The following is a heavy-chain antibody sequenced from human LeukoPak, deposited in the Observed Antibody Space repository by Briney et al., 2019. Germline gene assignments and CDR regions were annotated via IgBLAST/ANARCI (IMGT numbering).Heavy chain of an antibody. D-gene: IGHD3-16*01. V-gene: IGHV3-23*01. CDR2: ISGGGGST. CDR3: AKGYYDSVWGSHYFDY. Sequence: GGSLRLSCAASGFTFSSYAMSWVRQAPGKGLEWVSAISGGGGSTYCADSVKGRFTISRDNSRDTLYLQMNSLRAEDTAVYYCAKGYYDSVWGSHYFDYWGQGTLVTGSS. CDR1: GFTFSSYA. J-gene: IGHJ4*02.